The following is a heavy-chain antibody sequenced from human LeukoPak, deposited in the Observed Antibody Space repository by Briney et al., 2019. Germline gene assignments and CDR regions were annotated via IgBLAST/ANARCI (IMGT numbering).Heavy chain of an antibody. CDR2: IYSGST. D-gene: IGHD5-18*01. V-gene: IGHV4-59*01. Sequence: SETLSLTCTVSGGSISSYYWSWIRQPPGKGLEWIGYIYSGSTDYNPSLKSRVTISVDTSKNQFSLELASVTAADTAVYYCARGRDTAIPFMFDYWGQGTLVTVSS. J-gene: IGHJ4*02. CDR3: ARGRDTAIPFMFDY. CDR1: GGSISSYY.